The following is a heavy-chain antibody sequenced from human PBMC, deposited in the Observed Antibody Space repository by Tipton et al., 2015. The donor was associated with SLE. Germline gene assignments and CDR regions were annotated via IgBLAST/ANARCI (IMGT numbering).Heavy chain of an antibody. D-gene: IGHD2-2*01. V-gene: IGHV4-61*02. CDR2: IYSSGSA. Sequence: TLSLTCTVSGDSIRSGSYYWSWIRQLAGKGLEWIGRIYSSGSANYNPSLRSRVTISVDTSKNQFSLILSSVTAADTAVYYCARVVVECTSISCYNFDSWGQGTLVTVSS. CDR1: GDSIRSGSYY. J-gene: IGHJ4*02. CDR3: ARVVVECTSISCYNFDS.